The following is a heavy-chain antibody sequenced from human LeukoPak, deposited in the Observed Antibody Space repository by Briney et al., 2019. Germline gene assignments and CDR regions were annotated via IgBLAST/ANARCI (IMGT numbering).Heavy chain of an antibody. CDR2: ISPSGDIT. J-gene: IGHJ4*02. V-gene: IGHV3-23*01. D-gene: IGHD3-10*01. CDR3: AKDDAWIRFGE. Sequence: GGSLRLSCAASGFTVSSNYMNWVRQAPGKGLEWVSGISPSGDITYYADSVKGRFTISRDNSKNTLYLEVISLTAEDTAVYYCAKDDAWIRFGEWSQGTLVTVSS. CDR1: GFTVSSNY.